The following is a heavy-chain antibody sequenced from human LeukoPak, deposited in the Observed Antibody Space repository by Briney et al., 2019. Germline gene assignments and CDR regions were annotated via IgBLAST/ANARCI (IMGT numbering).Heavy chain of an antibody. J-gene: IGHJ4*02. D-gene: IGHD2-15*01. CDR2: ISYDGSNK. CDR3: ARAEGCSGGSCYGYSMDY. V-gene: IGHV3-30-3*01. Sequence: PGGSLRLSCAASGFTFSSYAMHWVRQAPGKGLEWVAVISYDGSNKYYADSVKGRFTISRDNSKNTLYLQMNSLRAEDTAVYYCARAEGCSGGSCYGYSMDYWGQGTLVTVSS. CDR1: GFTFSSYA.